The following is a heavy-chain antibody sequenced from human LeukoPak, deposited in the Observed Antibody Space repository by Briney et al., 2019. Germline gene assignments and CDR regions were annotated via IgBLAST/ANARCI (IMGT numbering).Heavy chain of an antibody. CDR2: ISPNSGGT. D-gene: IGHD3-10*01. J-gene: IGHJ4*02. V-gene: IGHV1-2*02. CDR3: ARSHYYGSGRAPLDY. CDR1: GYTXTDYY. Sequence: GASVKVSCKASGYTXTDYYIHGVRQAPGQGLEYMGWISPNSGGTNYAQKFQGRVTMTRDTSISTAYMELSRLRSDDTAVYYCARSHYYGSGRAPLDYWGQGTLVTVSS.